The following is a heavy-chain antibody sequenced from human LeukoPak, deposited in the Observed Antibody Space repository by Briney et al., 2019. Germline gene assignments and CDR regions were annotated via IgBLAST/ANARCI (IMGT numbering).Heavy chain of an antibody. CDR1: GFTFSNYA. Sequence: GGSLRLSCAASGFTFSNYAMSWVRQAPGKGLEWVANLKQDGSEEYYVDSVKGRFTISRDNAKNSLYLQMNSLRAEDTAVYYCARAEYCYYCGMDVWGQGTTVIVSS. J-gene: IGHJ6*02. V-gene: IGHV3-7*03. D-gene: IGHD2/OR15-2a*01. CDR2: LKQDGSEE. CDR3: ARAEYCYYCGMDV.